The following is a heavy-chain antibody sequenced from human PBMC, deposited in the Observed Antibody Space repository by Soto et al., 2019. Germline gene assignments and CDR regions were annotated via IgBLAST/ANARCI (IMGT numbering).Heavy chain of an antibody. J-gene: IGHJ6*02. V-gene: IGHV3-21*01. Sequence: EVQLVESGGGLVKPGGSLRLSCAASGFTFSSYSMNWVRQAPGKGLEWVSSISGSSSYIYYADSVKGRSTISRDNAKNSLYLQMNSLRAEDTAVYYCASFYPVAATTPEGYYHYGMDVWGQGTTVSVSS. CDR1: GFTFSSYS. CDR2: ISGSSSYI. CDR3: ASFYPVAATTPEGYYHYGMDV. D-gene: IGHD2-15*01.